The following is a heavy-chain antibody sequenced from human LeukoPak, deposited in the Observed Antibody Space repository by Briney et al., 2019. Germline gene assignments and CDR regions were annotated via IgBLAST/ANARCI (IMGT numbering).Heavy chain of an antibody. CDR2: ISSSSSYI. V-gene: IGHV3-21*04. Sequence: GGSLRLSCAASGFTFSSYSMNWVRQAPGKGLEWVSSISSSSSYIYYADSVKGRFTISRDNAKNSLYLQMNSLRAEDTAVYYCASFSSSGWYDPSGVYWGQGTLVTVSS. CDR1: GFTFSSYS. D-gene: IGHD6-19*01. J-gene: IGHJ4*02. CDR3: ASFSSSGWYDPSGVY.